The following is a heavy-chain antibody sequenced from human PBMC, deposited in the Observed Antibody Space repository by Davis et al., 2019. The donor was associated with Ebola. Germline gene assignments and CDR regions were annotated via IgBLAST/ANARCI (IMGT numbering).Heavy chain of an antibody. V-gene: IGHV3-23*01. CDR3: GGGAAAGTASIYFYYGMDV. CDR2: ISNSGDYR. D-gene: IGHD6-13*01. J-gene: IGHJ6*02. Sequence: GESLKISCAASGFTFSSYAMSWVRQAPGKGLEWVLGISNSGDYRYYADSVKGRFTISRDNSQNTLYLQMNSLRAEDTAVYYCGGGAAAGTASIYFYYGMDVWGQGTTVTVSS. CDR1: GFTFSSYA.